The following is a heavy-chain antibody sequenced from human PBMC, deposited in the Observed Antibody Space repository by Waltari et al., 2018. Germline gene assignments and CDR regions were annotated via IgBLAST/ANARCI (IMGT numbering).Heavy chain of an antibody. CDR2: VNPNGGST. Sequence: QVQLVQSGAEVKKPGASVKVSCKASGYTFTDFYMHWVRQAPGQGLEWMVIVNPNGGSTTYAQKLQDRVTMTRDTSTSTVYMELSSLRSEDTTVYYCARAGSTLIWGVAEWGQGTLVTVSS. D-gene: IGHD2-2*01. CDR1: GYTFTDFY. J-gene: IGHJ4*02. V-gene: IGHV1-46*04. CDR3: ARAGSTLIWGVAE.